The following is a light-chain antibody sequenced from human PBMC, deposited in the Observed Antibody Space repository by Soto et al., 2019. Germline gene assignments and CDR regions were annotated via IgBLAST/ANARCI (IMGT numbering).Light chain of an antibody. J-gene: IGKJ4*01. V-gene: IGKV3-11*01. Sequence: EIVLTQSPATLSLSPGERATLSCRASQSVSSYVAWYQQKPGQAPRLLIYDASNRATGIPARFSGSGSGTDFTLTISILEPEDFAVYYCQQRSNWLTFGGGTKLEIK. CDR1: QSVSSY. CDR2: DAS. CDR3: QQRSNWLT.